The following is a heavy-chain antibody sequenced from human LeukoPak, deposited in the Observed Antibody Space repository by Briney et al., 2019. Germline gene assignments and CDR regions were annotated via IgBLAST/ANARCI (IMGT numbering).Heavy chain of an antibody. J-gene: IGHJ4*02. CDR1: GGSISSGGYY. Sequence: SETLSLTCTVSGGSISSGGYYWSWIRQPPGKGLEWIGYIYHSGSTYYNPSLKSRVTISVDRSKNQFSLKLSSVTAADTAVYYCAATFFEYSSPMRIDYWGQGTLVTVSS. V-gene: IGHV4-30-2*01. CDR2: IYHSGST. D-gene: IGHD6-6*01. CDR3: AATFFEYSSPMRIDY.